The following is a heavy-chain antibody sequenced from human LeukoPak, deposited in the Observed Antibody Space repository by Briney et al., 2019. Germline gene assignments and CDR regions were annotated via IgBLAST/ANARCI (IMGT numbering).Heavy chain of an antibody. J-gene: IGHJ6*03. CDR1: GFTFSSYE. CDR3: ARAYGWELLSYYYYMDV. V-gene: IGHV3-48*03. D-gene: IGHD1-26*01. Sequence: GGSLRLSCAASGFTFSSYEMNWVRQAPGKGLEGASYISSSGSTIYYADSVKGRFTISRDNAKNSLYLQMNSLRAEDTAVYYCARAYGWELLSYYYYMDVRGKGTTVTVSS. CDR2: ISSSGSTI.